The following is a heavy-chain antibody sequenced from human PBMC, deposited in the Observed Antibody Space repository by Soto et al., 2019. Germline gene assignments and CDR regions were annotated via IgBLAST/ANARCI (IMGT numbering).Heavy chain of an antibody. CDR2: IHYSGIT. V-gene: IGHV4-59*01. J-gene: IGHJ2*01. CDR3: ARGPPLSGTSYWYFDL. Sequence: SETLSLTCTVPGASISRYYWSRIRQPPEKGLEWIAYIHYSGITNYNPSLKSRVTISVDTSKNQFSLKLSSVTAADTAVFYCARGPPLSGTSYWYFDLWGRGTLVTVSS. D-gene: IGHD1-1*01. CDR1: GASISRYY.